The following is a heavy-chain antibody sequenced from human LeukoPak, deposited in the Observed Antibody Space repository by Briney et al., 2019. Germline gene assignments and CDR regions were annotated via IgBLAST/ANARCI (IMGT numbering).Heavy chain of an antibody. Sequence: PGGSLRLFCAASGFFFSSYGMHWVRLAPGKGLEWVALIWYDGSNKYYADSVKGRFTISRDNSKNTLSLQMNSLRAEDTAVYYCARAHYNWNEPPFDSWGQGTLVTVSS. CDR3: ARAHYNWNEPPFDS. J-gene: IGHJ4*02. D-gene: IGHD1-20*01. CDR2: IWYDGSNK. V-gene: IGHV3-33*01. CDR1: GFFFSSYG.